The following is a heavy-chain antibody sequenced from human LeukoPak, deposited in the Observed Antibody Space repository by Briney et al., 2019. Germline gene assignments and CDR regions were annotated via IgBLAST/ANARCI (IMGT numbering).Heavy chain of an antibody. D-gene: IGHD5-18*01. V-gene: IGHV4-38-2*02. CDR3: ARETAPTWIQLWSAADY. J-gene: IGHJ4*02. CDR1: GYSISSGYY. CDR2: IYYSGST. Sequence: SETLSLTCTVSGYSISSGYYWGWIRQPPGKGLEWIGSIYYSGSTYYNPSLKSRVTISVDTSKNQFSLKLSSVTAADTAVYYCARETAPTWIQLWSAADYWGQGTLVTVSS.